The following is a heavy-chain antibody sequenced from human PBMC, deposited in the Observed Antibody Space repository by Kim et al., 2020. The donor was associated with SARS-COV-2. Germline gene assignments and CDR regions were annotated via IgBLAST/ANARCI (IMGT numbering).Heavy chain of an antibody. Sequence: GGSLRLSCAASGFTFSGSGMHWVRQASGKGLEWVGRIRSKVNSYATAYAASVKGWFTISRDDSKNMAYLQMNSLKTEDTAVYYCTREGDYYGMDVWGQGTTVTVSS. V-gene: IGHV3-73*01. CDR2: IRSKVNSYAT. J-gene: IGHJ6*02. CDR1: GFTFSGSG. CDR3: TREGDYYGMDV.